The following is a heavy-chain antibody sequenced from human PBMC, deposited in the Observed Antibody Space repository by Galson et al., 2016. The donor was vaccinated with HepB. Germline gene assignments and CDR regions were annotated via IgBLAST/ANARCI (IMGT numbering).Heavy chain of an antibody. J-gene: IGHJ6*02. CDR3: ARGGGTYYAMDV. Sequence: SLRLSCAASGFTFTTYSMNWVRQAPGKGLESVSSITSSSNYIYYVDSVKGRFTISRDNAKGTLYLQMNSLRAEDTGIYYCARGGGTYYAMDVWGQGTTVTVSS. V-gene: IGHV3-21*01. CDR1: GFTFTTYS. CDR2: ITSSSNYI. D-gene: IGHD1-7*01.